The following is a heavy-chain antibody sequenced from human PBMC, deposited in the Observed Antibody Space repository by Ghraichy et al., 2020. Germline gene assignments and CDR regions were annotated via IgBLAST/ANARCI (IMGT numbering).Heavy chain of an antibody. D-gene: IGHD3-22*01. CDR1: GFTFSSYA. J-gene: IGHJ4*02. CDR3: AKVPYDASAYLSPAVDY. V-gene: IGHV3-23*01. Sequence: LSLTCAASGFTFSSYAMRWVRQAPGKGLEWVSGIGGSGGRTYYADSVKGRFTISRDNSKNTLYLQMNSLRADDTAIYYCAKVPYDASAYLSPAVDYWGQGTLVTVSS. CDR2: IGGSGGRT.